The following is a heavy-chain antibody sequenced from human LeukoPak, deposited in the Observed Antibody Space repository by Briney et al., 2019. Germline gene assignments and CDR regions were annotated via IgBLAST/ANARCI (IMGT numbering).Heavy chain of an antibody. V-gene: IGHV4-59*01. Sequence: SETLSLTCTVSGGSINGYYLSWIRQPPGKGLEWIGYIYYSGGTKYNPSLKSRVTMSVDTSKRQLSLHLTSVTAADTAAYYCARLSGDYILNWYDPWGQGTLVTVFS. J-gene: IGHJ5*02. CDR2: IYYSGGT. D-gene: IGHD4-17*01. CDR1: GGSINGYY. CDR3: ARLSGDYILNWYDP.